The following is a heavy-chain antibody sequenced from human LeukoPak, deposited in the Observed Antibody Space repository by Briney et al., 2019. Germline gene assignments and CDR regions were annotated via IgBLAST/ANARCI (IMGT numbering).Heavy chain of an antibody. Sequence: PGGALRLSCAASGFTFDDYAMHWVRQAPGKGLEGVSGISWNSGSIGYADSVKGRFTISRDNAKNSLYLQMNSLRAEDTALYYCAKDKSNYYYYGMDVWGQGTTVTVSS. J-gene: IGHJ6*02. D-gene: IGHD6-6*01. CDR2: ISWNSGSI. V-gene: IGHV3-9*01. CDR3: AKDKSNYYYYGMDV. CDR1: GFTFDDYA.